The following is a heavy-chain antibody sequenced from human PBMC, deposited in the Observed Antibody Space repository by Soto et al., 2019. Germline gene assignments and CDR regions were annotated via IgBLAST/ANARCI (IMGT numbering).Heavy chain of an antibody. CDR1: GYTFTSYY. V-gene: IGHV1-46*01. D-gene: IGHD5-18*01. CDR3: VLRDTAMVSDY. J-gene: IGHJ4*02. Sequence: QVQLVQSGAEVKKPGASVKVSCKASGYTFTSYYMHWVRQAPGQGLEWMGIINPSGGSTSYAQKFRGRVTMTRDTSTSTVYMELSSLRSEDTAVYYCVLRDTAMVSDYWGQGTLVTVSS. CDR2: INPSGGST.